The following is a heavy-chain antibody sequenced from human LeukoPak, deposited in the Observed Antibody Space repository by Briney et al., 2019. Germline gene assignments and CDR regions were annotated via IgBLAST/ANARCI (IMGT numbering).Heavy chain of an antibody. J-gene: IGHJ4*02. D-gene: IGHD5-18*01. V-gene: IGHV3-7*01. CDR2: IKQDGSEK. CDR1: GFTFSSYS. Sequence: GGSLRLSCAASGFTFSSYSMNWVRQAPGKGLEWVANIKQDGSEKYYVDSVKGRFTISRDNAKNSLYLQMNSLRAEDTAVYYCARDPDTAMVTSWFDYWGQGTLVTVSS. CDR3: ARDPDTAMVTSWFDY.